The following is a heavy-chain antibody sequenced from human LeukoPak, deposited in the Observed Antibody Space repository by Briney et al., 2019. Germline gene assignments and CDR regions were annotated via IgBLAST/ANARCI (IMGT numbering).Heavy chain of an antibody. D-gene: IGHD1-14*01. CDR2: INPNSGGT. CDR1: GYTFTGYH. V-gene: IGHV1-2*02. CDR3: ARVRYIDYYYYMDV. J-gene: IGHJ6*03. Sequence: GASVKVSCKASGYTFTGYHMHWVRQAPGQGLEWMGWINPNSGGTNYAQKFQGRVTMTRDTSISTAYMELSRLRSDDTAVYYCARVRYIDYYYYMDVWGKGTTVTISS.